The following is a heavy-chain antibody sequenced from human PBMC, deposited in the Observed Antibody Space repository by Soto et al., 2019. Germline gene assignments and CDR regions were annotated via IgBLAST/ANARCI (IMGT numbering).Heavy chain of an antibody. CDR2: ISFHGSNE. J-gene: IGHJ4*02. CDR3: AKQGSPGVGDIPSYFDY. D-gene: IGHD1-26*01. V-gene: IGHV3-30*18. Sequence: GGSLRLSCAASGFTLSSYGMHWVRQAPGKGLEWVAVISFHGSNEYYADSVKGRFTISRDNSKNTLYLQMNSLRAEDTAVYYCAKQGSPGVGDIPSYFDYWGQGTLVTVSS. CDR1: GFTLSSYG.